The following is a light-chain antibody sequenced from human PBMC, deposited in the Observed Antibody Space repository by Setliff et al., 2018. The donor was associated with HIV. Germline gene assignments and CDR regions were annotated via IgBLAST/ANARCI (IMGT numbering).Light chain of an antibody. J-gene: IGLJ2*01. Sequence: QSVLAQPPSVSGAPGQRVTISCTGSSSNIGAGYDVHWYRHLPGTAASLLIYGGINRPSGVSARFSGSKSAPSVSLTITGLQPDDEGDYYCQSYDKTLSGSIFGGGTKVTVL. CDR2: GGI. CDR1: SSNIGAGYD. CDR3: QSYDKTLSGSI. V-gene: IGLV1-40*01.